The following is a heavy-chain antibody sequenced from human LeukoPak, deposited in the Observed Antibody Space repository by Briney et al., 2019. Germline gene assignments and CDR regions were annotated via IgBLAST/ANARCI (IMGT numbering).Heavy chain of an antibody. CDR2: ISSSSSYI. V-gene: IGHV3-21*01. J-gene: IGHJ4*02. CDR1: GFTFSSYS. CDR3: ARHGLGEYYFDY. D-gene: IGHD3-10*01. Sequence: GGSPRLSCAASGFTFSSYSMNWVRQAPGKGLEWVSSISSSSSYIYYADSVKGRFTISRDNAKNSLYLQMNSLRAEDTAVYYCARHGLGEYYFDYWGQGTLVTVSS.